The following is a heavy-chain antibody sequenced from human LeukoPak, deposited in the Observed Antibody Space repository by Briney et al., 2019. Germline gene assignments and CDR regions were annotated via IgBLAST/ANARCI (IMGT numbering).Heavy chain of an antibody. J-gene: IGHJ3*02. Sequence: ASVKVSCKASGYTFTSYDINWVRQAPGQGLEWMGWMNPNSGNTGYAQKFQGRVTMTRNTSISTAYMELSSLRSEDTAVYYCATVSDSSGYYMDAFDIWGQGTMVTVSS. V-gene: IGHV1-8*01. CDR2: MNPNSGNT. CDR1: GYTFTSYD. D-gene: IGHD3-22*01. CDR3: ATVSDSSGYYMDAFDI.